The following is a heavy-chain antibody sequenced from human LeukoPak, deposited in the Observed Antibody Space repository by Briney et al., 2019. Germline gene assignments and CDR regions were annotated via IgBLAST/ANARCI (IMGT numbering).Heavy chain of an antibody. Sequence: GGSLRLSCAVSGFTFSSTWMSWVRQAPGKGLEWVANINPGGSDKSYVDSVRGRFTISRDNAENSLYLQMNSLRAEDTALYYCATASRTSASFWGQGILVTVSS. J-gene: IGHJ4*02. CDR2: INPGGSDK. CDR1: GFTFSSTW. D-gene: IGHD3/OR15-3a*01. CDR3: ATASRTSASF. V-gene: IGHV3-7*01.